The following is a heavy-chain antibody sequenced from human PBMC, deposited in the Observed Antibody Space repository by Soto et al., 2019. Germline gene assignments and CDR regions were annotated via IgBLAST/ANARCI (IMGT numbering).Heavy chain of an antibody. CDR2: IIPIFGTA. Sequence: QVQLVQSGAEVKKPGSSVKVSCKASGGTFSSYAISWVRQAPGHGLAWMGGIIPIFGTANYAQKFQGRVTITADESTSTAYMELSSLRSEDTAVYYCAIDSYYYDSSGSDQGFDAFDIWGQGTMVTVSS. D-gene: IGHD3-22*01. V-gene: IGHV1-69*01. J-gene: IGHJ3*02. CDR3: AIDSYYYDSSGSDQGFDAFDI. CDR1: GGTFSSYA.